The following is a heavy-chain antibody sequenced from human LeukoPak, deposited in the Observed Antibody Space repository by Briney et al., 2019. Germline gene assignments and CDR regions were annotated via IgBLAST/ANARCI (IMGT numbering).Heavy chain of an antibody. J-gene: IGHJ3*01. CDR1: GDTFSSYA. D-gene: IGHD3-22*01. Sequence: SVKVSCKASGDTFSSYAISWLRQAPGQGLEWMGGIIPILGTINYAQKFQGRVTITADESTSTLYMELRSLRSEDTAIYYCARDDYYDSSAYRENPFDVWGQGTMVTVSS. V-gene: IGHV1-69*01. CDR3: ARDDYYDSSAYRENPFDV. CDR2: IIPILGTI.